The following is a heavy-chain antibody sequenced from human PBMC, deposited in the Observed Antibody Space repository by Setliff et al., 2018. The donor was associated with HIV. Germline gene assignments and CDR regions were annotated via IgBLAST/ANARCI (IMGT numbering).Heavy chain of an antibody. CDR1: GFTFSYYA. CDR2: ISYDGSDK. CDR3: TTDNLAVAGDDAFDI. J-gene: IGHJ3*02. Sequence: PGGSLRLSCSASGFTFSYYAIHWVRQAPGKGLEWVAVISYDGSDKYYADSVKGRFTISRDNSKNTLYLQMNSLKTEDTAVYYCTTDNLAVAGDDAFDIWGQGTMVTVSS. V-gene: IGHV3-30*04. D-gene: IGHD6-19*01.